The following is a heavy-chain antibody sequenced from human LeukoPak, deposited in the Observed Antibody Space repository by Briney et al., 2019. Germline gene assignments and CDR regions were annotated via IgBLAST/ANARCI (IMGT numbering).Heavy chain of an antibody. D-gene: IGHD3-16*01. Sequence: SETLSLTCTVSGGSISSSSYYWGWIRQPPGKGLEWIGSIYYSGSTYYNPSLKSRVTISVDTSKNQFSLKLSSVTAADTAAYYCARHHKLRIYNFDYWGQGTLVTVSS. CDR1: GGSISSSSYY. CDR3: ARHHKLRIYNFDY. J-gene: IGHJ4*02. V-gene: IGHV4-39*01. CDR2: IYYSGST.